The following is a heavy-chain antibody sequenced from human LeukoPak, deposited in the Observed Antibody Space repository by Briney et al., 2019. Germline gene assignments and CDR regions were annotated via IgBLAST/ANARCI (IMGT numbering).Heavy chain of an antibody. V-gene: IGHV3-49*03. D-gene: IGHD6-19*01. J-gene: IGHJ4*02. Sequence: PGRSLRLSCTASGFTFGDYLTSWFRQAPGKGLEWIGFISGGTTEYAASVKGRFTISRDDSTSIAYLQMNSLTTEDTAVYYCSRGSGWLSVYWGQGTLVTVSS. CDR3: SRGSGWLSVY. CDR2: ISGGTT. CDR1: GFTFGDYL.